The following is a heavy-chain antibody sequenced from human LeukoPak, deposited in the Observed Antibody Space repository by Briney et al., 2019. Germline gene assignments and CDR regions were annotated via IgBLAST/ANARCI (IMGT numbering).Heavy chain of an antibody. V-gene: IGHV4-34*01. CDR1: GGPFSGYY. J-gene: IGHJ6*02. CDR2: INHCGST. CDR3: ARGRTTETTYYYFYHGMDV. D-gene: IGHD4-11*01. Sequence: SETLSLTCAVYGGPFSGYYWSWIRQPPGKRLEWIGEINHCGSTNYNPSLKTRVTISVDTSKNQFSPKLSSVTAADTAVYYCARGRTTETTYYYFYHGMDVWGQGTTVTVS.